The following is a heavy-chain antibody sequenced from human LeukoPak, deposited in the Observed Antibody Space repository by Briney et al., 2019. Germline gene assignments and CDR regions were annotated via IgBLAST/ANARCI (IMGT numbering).Heavy chain of an antibody. V-gene: IGHV3-23*01. Sequence: GGSLRLSCAASGFTVSSNYMSWVRQAPGKGLEWVSAISGSGGSTYYADSVKGWFTISRDNSKNTLYLQMNSLRAEDTAVYYCAKGGKYYYDSSGYYRFDYWGQGTLVTVSS. CDR1: GFTVSSNY. D-gene: IGHD3-22*01. CDR2: ISGSGGST. J-gene: IGHJ4*02. CDR3: AKGGKYYYDSSGYYRFDY.